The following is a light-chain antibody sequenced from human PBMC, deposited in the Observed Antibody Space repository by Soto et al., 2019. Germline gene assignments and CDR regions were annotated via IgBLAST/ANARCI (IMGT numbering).Light chain of an antibody. J-gene: IGKJ1*01. CDR1: QGISSY. Sequence: GDRVTISCLMSQGISSYLAWYQQKPGKAPELLIYAASTLQSGVPSRFSGSGSGTDFTLTISCLQSEDCATYYCQQYYSFPWTFGQGTKVEIK. CDR2: AAS. CDR3: QQYYSFPWT. V-gene: IGKV1D-8*01.